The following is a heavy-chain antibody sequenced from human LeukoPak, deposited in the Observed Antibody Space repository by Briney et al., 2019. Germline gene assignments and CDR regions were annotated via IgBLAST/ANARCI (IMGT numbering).Heavy chain of an antibody. CDR1: GGTFSSYA. CDR2: INPNSGGT. Sequence: ASVKVSCKASGGTFSSYAISWVRQAPGQGLEWMGRINPNSGGTNYAQKFQGRVTMTRDTSISTAYMELSRLRSDDTAVYYCASLGPQERGNLFDYWGQGTLVTVSS. J-gene: IGHJ4*02. D-gene: IGHD3-10*01. CDR3: ASLGPQERGNLFDY. V-gene: IGHV1-2*06.